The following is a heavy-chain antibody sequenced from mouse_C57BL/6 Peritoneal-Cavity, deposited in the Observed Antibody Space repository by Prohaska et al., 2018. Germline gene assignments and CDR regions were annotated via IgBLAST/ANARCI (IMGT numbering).Heavy chain of an antibody. Sequence: GMSWVKQAPGIGLKWMGWINTYSGVTTYADDFKGRFAFSLETSASTAYLQINNLKNEDTATYFCARRDYGSSPAWFAYWGQGTLVTVSA. V-gene: IGHV9-3*01. D-gene: IGHD1-1*01. CDR1: G. CDR2: INTYSGVT. CDR3: ARRDYGSSPAWFAY. J-gene: IGHJ3*01.